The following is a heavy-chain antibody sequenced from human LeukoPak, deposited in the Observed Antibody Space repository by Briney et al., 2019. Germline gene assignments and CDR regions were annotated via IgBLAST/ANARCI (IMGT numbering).Heavy chain of an antibody. CDR3: ARDLLDTSMVHYWYFDL. CDR2: IYYNRST. J-gene: IGHJ2*01. V-gene: IGHV4-31*02. Sequence: LRLSCAASGFTFSSSATSWIRQHPGKGLEWIGYIYYNRSTYYNPSLKSRVSISVDTSKNQFSLKLSSVTAADTAVYYCARDLLDTSMVHYWYFDLWGRGTLVTVSS. CDR1: GFTFSSSA. D-gene: IGHD5-18*01.